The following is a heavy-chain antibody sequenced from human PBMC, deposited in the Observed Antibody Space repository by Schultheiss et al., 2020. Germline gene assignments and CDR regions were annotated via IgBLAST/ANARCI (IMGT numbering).Heavy chain of an antibody. V-gene: IGHV3-30*04. CDR1: GFTFSSYA. J-gene: IGHJ6*02. D-gene: IGHD4-17*01. Sequence: GESLKISCAASGFTFSSYAMHWVRQAPGKGLEWVAVISYDGSNKYYADSVKGRFTISRDNSKNTLYLQMNSLRAGDTAVYYCARESTVTSYYYYYGMDVWGQGTTVTVSS. CDR2: ISYDGSNK. CDR3: ARESTVTSYYYYYGMDV.